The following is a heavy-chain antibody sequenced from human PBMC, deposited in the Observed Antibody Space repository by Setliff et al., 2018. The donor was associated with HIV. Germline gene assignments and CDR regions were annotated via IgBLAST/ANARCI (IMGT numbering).Heavy chain of an antibody. Sequence: KASETLSLTCAVYGGSFSVYYWSWIRQHPGKGLEWIGEINHSGSSYYHPSLQSRVTISVDTSKNQFSLKLNSVTAADTAVYYCARQSSTRYFDSWGQGTPVTVAS. V-gene: IGHV4-34*01. D-gene: IGHD1-20*01. CDR1: GGSFSVYY. CDR3: ARQSSTRYFDS. CDR2: INHSGSS. J-gene: IGHJ4*02.